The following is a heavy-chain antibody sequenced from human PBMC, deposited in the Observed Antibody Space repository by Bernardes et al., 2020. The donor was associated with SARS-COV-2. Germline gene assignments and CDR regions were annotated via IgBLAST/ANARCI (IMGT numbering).Heavy chain of an antibody. D-gene: IGHD3-3*01. CDR3: ARNLLEWLLLGWYFDL. CDR1: GFTFSSYW. J-gene: IGHJ2*01. Sequence: GGSLRLSCAASGFTFSSYWMSWVRQAPGKGLEWVANIKQDGSEKYYVDSVKGRFTISRDNAKNSLYLQMNSLRAEDTAVYYCARNLLEWLLLGWYFDLWGRGTLVTVSS. CDR2: IKQDGSEK. V-gene: IGHV3-7*01.